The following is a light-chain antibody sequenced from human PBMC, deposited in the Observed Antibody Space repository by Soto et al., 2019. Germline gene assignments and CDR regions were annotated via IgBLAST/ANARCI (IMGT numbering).Light chain of an antibody. J-gene: IGKJ4*01. CDR1: QSISYF. Sequence: EIVLTQSPATLSLSPGERATLSCRASQSISYFLAWYQQKPGQAPRLLISDASNRATGIPARFSGSGSGTDFTLTISSLEPEDFAVYYCQQRSNWPPLTFGGGTKVDIK. CDR3: QQRSNWPPLT. CDR2: DAS. V-gene: IGKV3-11*01.